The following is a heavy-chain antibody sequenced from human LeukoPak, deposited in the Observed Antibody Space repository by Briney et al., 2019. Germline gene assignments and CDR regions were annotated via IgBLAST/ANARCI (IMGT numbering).Heavy chain of an antibody. CDR1: GGTFSSYG. CDR2: IIPIFGTA. D-gene: IGHD3-3*01. Sequence: GASVNVSCKASGGTFSSYGTSWVRQAPGQGLEWMGGIIPIFGTANYAQKFQGRVTMTEDTSTDTAYMELSSLRSEDTAVYYCATDPPDITIYPGGMDVWGQGTTVTVSS. J-gene: IGHJ6*02. CDR3: ATDPPDITIYPGGMDV. V-gene: IGHV1-69*06.